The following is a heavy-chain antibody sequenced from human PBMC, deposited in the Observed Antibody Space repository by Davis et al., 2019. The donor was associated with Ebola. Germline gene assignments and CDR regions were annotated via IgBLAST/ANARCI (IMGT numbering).Heavy chain of an antibody. CDR3: ARDNSPHYYYGMDV. J-gene: IGHJ6*02. Sequence: HTGGSLRLSCAASGFSFSRYWMHWVRQAPGKGLEWVSGISWNGDGVVYADSVKGRFTISRDNAKNSLYLQMNSLRAEDTAVYYCARDNSPHYYYGMDVWGQGTTVTVSS. D-gene: IGHD5-18*01. V-gene: IGHV3-74*01. CDR1: GFSFSRYW. CDR2: ISWNGDGV.